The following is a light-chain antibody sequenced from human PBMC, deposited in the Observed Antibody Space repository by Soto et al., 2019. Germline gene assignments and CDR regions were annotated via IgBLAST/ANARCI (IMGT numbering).Light chain of an antibody. V-gene: IGLV2-23*01. CDR1: SSDVGSYNL. CDR3: CSYAGSSTLV. Sequence: QSVLTQPASVSGSRGQSITISCTGTSSDVGSYNLVSWYQHHPGRAPKLMISEGGKRPSGVSNRFSGSKSGNTASLTISGLQAEDEADYYCCSYAGSSTLVFGGGTKLTVL. CDR2: EGG. J-gene: IGLJ2*01.